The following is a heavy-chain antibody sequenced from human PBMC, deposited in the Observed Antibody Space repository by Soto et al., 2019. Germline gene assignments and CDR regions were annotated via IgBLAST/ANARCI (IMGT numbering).Heavy chain of an antibody. CDR3: TRDLRLPALYFDY. CDR1: GFTFGDYA. Sequence: GGSLRLSCTASGFTFGDYAMSWFRQAPGKGLEWVGFIRSKAYGGTTEYAASVKGRFTISRDDSKSIAYLQMNSLKTEDTAVYYCTRDLRLPALYFDYWGQGTLVTVSS. J-gene: IGHJ4*02. D-gene: IGHD4-17*01. V-gene: IGHV3-49*03. CDR2: IRSKAYGGTT.